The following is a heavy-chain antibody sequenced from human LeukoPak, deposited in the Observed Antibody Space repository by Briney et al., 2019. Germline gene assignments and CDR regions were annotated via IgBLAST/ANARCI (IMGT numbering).Heavy chain of an antibody. V-gene: IGHV1-2*02. CDR3: AISGYCSSTSCPPDY. D-gene: IGHD2-2*01. CDR1: GYTFTGYY. CDR2: INPNSGGT. Sequence: GASVKVSCKASGYTFTGYYMHWVRQAPGQGLEWMGWINPNSGGTNYAQKFQGRVTMTRDTSISIAYMELSRLRSDDTAVYYCAISGYCSSTSCPPDYWGQGTLVTVSS. J-gene: IGHJ4*02.